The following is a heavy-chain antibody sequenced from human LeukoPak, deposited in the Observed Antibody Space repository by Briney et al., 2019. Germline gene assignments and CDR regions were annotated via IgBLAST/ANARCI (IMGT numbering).Heavy chain of an antibody. CDR3: ARLHYGGNYGYYYYYMDV. Sequence: PSETLSLTCTVSGGSISSSSYYWGWIRQPPGKGLEWIGSIYYTGSTYYNPSLKSRVTISVDPSKNQFSVKLSSVTAADTAVYYCARLHYGGNYGYYYYYMDVWGKGTTVTISS. D-gene: IGHD4-23*01. J-gene: IGHJ6*03. CDR2: IYYTGST. V-gene: IGHV4-39*01. CDR1: GGSISSSSYY.